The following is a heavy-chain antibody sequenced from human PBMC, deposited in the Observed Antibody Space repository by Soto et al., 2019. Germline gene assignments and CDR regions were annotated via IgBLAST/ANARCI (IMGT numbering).Heavy chain of an antibody. CDR2: INPIKGDT. CDR3: ARVKVPAAILGAVDL. Sequence: ASVKVSCKASGYTFSTYGLTWVRQAPGQGLDWMGWINPIKGDTNSAAIFQDRVTMTTDTSTRQAYMELRSLKSDDTAVYYCARVKVPAAILGAVDLWGQGTLVTVSS. J-gene: IGHJ3*01. D-gene: IGHD2-2*02. CDR1: GYTFSTYG. V-gene: IGHV1-18*01.